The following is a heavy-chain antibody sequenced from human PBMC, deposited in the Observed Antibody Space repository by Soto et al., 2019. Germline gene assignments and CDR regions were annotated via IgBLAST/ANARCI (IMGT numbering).Heavy chain of an antibody. D-gene: IGHD6-13*01. Sequence: ASVKVSCKASGYTFTSYGISWVRQAPGQGLEWMGWISAYNGNTNYAQKLQGRVTMTTDTSTSTAYMELRSLRSDDTAVYYCVTAPQQLVRRAFDYWGQGTLVTVSS. CDR3: VTAPQQLVRRAFDY. CDR2: ISAYNGNT. CDR1: GYTFTSYG. J-gene: IGHJ4*02. V-gene: IGHV1-18*04.